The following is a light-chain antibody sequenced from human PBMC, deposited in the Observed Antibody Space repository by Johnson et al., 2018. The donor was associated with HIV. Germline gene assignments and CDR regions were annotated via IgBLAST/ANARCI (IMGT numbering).Light chain of an antibody. J-gene: IGLJ1*01. Sequence: QPVLTQPPSVSAAPGQKVTISCSGSSSNIGNNYVSWYQQLPGTAPKLLIYDNNKRPSGIPDRFSGSKSGTSATLGITGLLTGDEAEYYCGTWDSSLSAYVFGTGTKVTVL. CDR2: DNN. V-gene: IGLV1-51*01. CDR3: GTWDSSLSAYV. CDR1: SSNIGNNY.